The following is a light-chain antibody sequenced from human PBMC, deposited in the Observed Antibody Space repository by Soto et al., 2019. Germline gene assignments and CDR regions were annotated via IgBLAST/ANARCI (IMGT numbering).Light chain of an antibody. J-gene: IGLJ1*01. Sequence: QSVLTQPHSVSGSPGQSVTISCTGTRSDVGGYDYVSWYQQHPGKAPKLMIYDVTKRPSGVPDRFSGSKSGNTASLTISGLQAEDEADYYCCSYAGSYSYVFGTGTKVTVL. CDR2: DVT. CDR3: CSYAGSYSYV. V-gene: IGLV2-11*01. CDR1: RSDVGGYDY.